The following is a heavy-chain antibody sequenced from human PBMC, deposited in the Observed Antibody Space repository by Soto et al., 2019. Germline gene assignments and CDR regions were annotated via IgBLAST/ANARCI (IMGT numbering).Heavy chain of an antibody. CDR1: GGSISSGGYY. Sequence: QVQLQESGPGLVKPSQTLSLTCTVSGGSISSGGYYWSWIRQHQGKGLDYIGYIHNSGTTYYNPSLQSRVTISMDTSKNHFSLKLSSVTAADTAVYYCARDRRDWFDPWGQGTLVTVSS. V-gene: IGHV4-31*03. J-gene: IGHJ5*02. CDR3: ARDRRDWFDP. CDR2: IHNSGTT.